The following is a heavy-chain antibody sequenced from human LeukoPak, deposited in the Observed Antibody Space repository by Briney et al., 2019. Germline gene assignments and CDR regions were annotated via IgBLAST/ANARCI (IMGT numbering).Heavy chain of an antibody. Sequence: ASVKVSCKASGYTFTAYYMHWVRQAPGQGLEWMGRINPNSGGTNYAQKFQGRVTMTRDTSISTAYMELSRLTSDDTAVYYCVREEICSGGSCYYYWGQGTLVTVSS. V-gene: IGHV1-2*06. D-gene: IGHD2-15*01. CDR1: GYTFTAYY. CDR2: INPNSGGT. CDR3: VREEICSGGSCYYY. J-gene: IGHJ4*02.